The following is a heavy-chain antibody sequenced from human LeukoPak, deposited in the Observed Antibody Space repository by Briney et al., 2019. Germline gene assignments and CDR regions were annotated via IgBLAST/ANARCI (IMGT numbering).Heavy chain of an antibody. CDR2: INPNSGGT. J-gene: IGHJ4*02. CDR3: ARVPRIAAAGSYFDY. CDR1: GYTFTSYG. D-gene: IGHD6-13*01. V-gene: IGHV1-2*02. Sequence: GASVKVSCKASGYTFTSYGISWVRQAPGQGLEWMGWINPNSGGTNYAQKFQGRVTMTRDTSISTAYMELSRLRSDDTAVYYCARVPRIAAAGSYFDYWGQGTLVTVSS.